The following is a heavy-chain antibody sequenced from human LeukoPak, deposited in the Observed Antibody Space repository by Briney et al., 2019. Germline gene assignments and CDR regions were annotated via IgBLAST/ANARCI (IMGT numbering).Heavy chain of an antibody. J-gene: IGHJ4*02. V-gene: IGHV3-33*06. CDR3: AKGGVKYCSGDSCDDYFDY. D-gene: IGHD2-15*01. CDR2: IWYDGSNK. CDR1: GFTFSSYG. Sequence: PGRSLRLSCAASGFTFSSYGMHWVRQAPGKGLEWVTVIWYDGSNKYNADSVKGRFTISRDNSKNTVYLQMNSLRAEDTAVYYCAKGGVKYCSGDSCDDYFDYWGQGTLVTVPS.